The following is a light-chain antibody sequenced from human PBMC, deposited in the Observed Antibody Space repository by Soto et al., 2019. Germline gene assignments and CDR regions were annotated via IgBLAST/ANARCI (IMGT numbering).Light chain of an antibody. CDR3: AGWDASLSGHVV. CDR1: SSNIGSSY. V-gene: IGLV1-47*01. CDR2: RNN. J-gene: IGLJ2*01. Sequence: QSVLTQPPSASGTPGQRVTISCSGTSSNIGSSYVYWYQQLPGTAPKLVIFRNNQRPSGVPDRFSGSKSGTSVSLAISGLRSEDEADYYCAGWDASLSGHVVFGGGTKLTVL.